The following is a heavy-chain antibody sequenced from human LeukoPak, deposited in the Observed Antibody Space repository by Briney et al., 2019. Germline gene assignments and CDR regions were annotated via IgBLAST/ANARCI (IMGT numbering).Heavy chain of an antibody. V-gene: IGHV3-21*01. CDR1: GFTFSSYS. J-gene: IGHJ6*02. Sequence: NPGGSLRLSCAASGFTFSSYSMNWVRQAPGKGLEWVSSISSGSSYIYYADSVKGRFTISRDNAKNSLYLQMNSLRAEDTAVYYCTRGSDIVLVPPAADVWGQGTTVTVSS. CDR3: TRGSDIVLVPPAADV. CDR2: ISSGSSYI. D-gene: IGHD2-2*01.